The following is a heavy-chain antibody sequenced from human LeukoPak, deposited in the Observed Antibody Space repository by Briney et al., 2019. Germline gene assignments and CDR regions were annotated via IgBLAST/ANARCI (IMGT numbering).Heavy chain of an antibody. D-gene: IGHD6-13*01. V-gene: IGHV4-59*01. J-gene: IGHJ3*02. CDR2: IYYSGST. CDR1: GGSISSDY. Sequence: SETLSLTCTVSGGSISSDYWSWIRQPPGKGLEWIGYIYYSGSTNYNPSLKSRVTISVDTSKNQFSLKLSSVTAADTAVYYCARVYSSSRRLDAFDIWGQGIMVTVSS. CDR3: ARVYSSSRRLDAFDI.